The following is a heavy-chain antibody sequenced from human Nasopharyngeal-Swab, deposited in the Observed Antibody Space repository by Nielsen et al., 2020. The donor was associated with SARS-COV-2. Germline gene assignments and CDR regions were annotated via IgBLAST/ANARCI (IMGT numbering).Heavy chain of an antibody. CDR3: ARRGTSGWFHDY. V-gene: IGHV3-7*01. J-gene: IGHJ4*02. D-gene: IGHD6-19*01. CDR2: IKQDASEK. CDR1: GFMFSGYW. Sequence: GGSLRLSCAASGFMFSGYWMNWVRQVPGKGLEWVANIKQDASEKYYVDSVKGRFTISRDNAKNSLYLQMNSLRAEDTAVYYCARRGTSGWFHDYWGQGTLVTVSS.